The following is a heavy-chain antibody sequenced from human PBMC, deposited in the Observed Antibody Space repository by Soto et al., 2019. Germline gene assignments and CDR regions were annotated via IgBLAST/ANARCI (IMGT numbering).Heavy chain of an antibody. V-gene: IGHV4-34*01. CDR3: ARGPRIAAAGTSMLYYFDY. Sequence: SETLSLTCAVYGGSFSGYYWSWIRQPPGKGLEWIGEINHSGSTNYNPSLKSRVTISVDTSKNQFSLKLSSVTAADTAVYYCARGPRIAAAGTSMLYYFDYWGQGTLVTVSS. D-gene: IGHD6-13*01. CDR2: INHSGST. CDR1: GGSFSGYY. J-gene: IGHJ4*02.